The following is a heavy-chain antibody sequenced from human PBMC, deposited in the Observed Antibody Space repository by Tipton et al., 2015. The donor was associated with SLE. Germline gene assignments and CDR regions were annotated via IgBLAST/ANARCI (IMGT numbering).Heavy chain of an antibody. Sequence: TLSLTCTVSGGSISSYYWSWIRQPAGKGLEWIGRIYTSGSTNYNPSLKSRVTMSVDTSKNQFSLKLSSVTAADTAIYYCAGCPLHSSGWYRDYWGQGTLVTVSS. CDR3: AGCPLHSSGWYRDY. CDR2: IYTSGST. V-gene: IGHV4-4*07. CDR1: GGSISSYY. J-gene: IGHJ4*02. D-gene: IGHD6-19*01.